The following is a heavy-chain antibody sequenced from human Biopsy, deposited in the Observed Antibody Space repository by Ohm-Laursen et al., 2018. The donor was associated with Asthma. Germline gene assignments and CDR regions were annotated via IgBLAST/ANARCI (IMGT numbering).Heavy chain of an antibody. CDR1: PGSFSGFF. CDR3: ARGPELDV. J-gene: IGHJ6*02. CDR2: TNERGVT. Sequence: SDTLSLTCYVYPGSFSGFFWTWIRQSPGKGLEWIGETNERGVTNNNPSLKSRVIISIDTYLNRVSLKLTSVTAADTAVYYCARGPELDVWGQGTTVTVSS. V-gene: IGHV4-34*01.